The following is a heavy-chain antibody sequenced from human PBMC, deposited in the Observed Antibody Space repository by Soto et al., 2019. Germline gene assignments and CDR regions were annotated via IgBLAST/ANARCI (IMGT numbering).Heavy chain of an antibody. CDR1: GFHFSSYA. CDR3: AKRATVTTFEDYYYYYMDV. J-gene: IGHJ6*03. Sequence: PGGSLSLSCAASGFHFSSYAMSWVRQAPGKGLEWVSAISGSGGSTYYADSVKGRFTISRDNSKNTLYLQMNSLRAEDTAVYYCAKRATVTTFEDYYYYYMDVWGKGTTVTVSS. V-gene: IGHV3-23*01. D-gene: IGHD4-17*01. CDR2: ISGSGGST.